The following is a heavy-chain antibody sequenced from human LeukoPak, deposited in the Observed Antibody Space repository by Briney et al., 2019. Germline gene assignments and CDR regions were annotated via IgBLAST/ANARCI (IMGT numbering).Heavy chain of an antibody. D-gene: IGHD2-2*01. CDR3: ARGTPVRVDY. V-gene: IGHV4-31*03. Sequence: SETLSLTCTVSGGSISSGGYYGSWIRQHPGKGLEWIGYIYYSGSTYYNPSLKSRVTISVDTSKNQFSLKLSSVTAADTAVYYCARGTPVRVDYWGQGTLVTVSS. CDR1: GGSISSGGYY. CDR2: IYYSGST. J-gene: IGHJ4*02.